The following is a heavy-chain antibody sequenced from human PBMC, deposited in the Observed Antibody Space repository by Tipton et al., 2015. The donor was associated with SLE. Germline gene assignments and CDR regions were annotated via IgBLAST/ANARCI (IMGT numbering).Heavy chain of an antibody. CDR1: GYTFTGYY. J-gene: IGHJ4*02. CDR3: AREHTSLGYFDD. Sequence: QLVQSGPEVKKPGASVKVSCKPSGYTFTGYYMHWVRQAPGQGLEWMGRINPNSGGTNYAQKFQGRVTMTRDTSISTAYMELASLRSDDTAVYYCAREHTSLGYFDDWGQGTLATVSS. CDR2: INPNSGGT. V-gene: IGHV1-2*06. D-gene: IGHD6-6*01.